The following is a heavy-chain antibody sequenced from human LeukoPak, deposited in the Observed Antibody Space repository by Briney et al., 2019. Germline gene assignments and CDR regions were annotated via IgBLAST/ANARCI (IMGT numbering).Heavy chain of an antibody. J-gene: IGHJ3*02. Sequence: PGGSLRLSCAASGFTFSSYGMHWVRQAPGKGLEWVAVISYDGSNKYYADSVKGRFTISRDNSKNTLYLQMNSLRAEDTAVYYCAKEYYDILTGYFNDAFDIWGQGTMVTVSS. CDR1: GFTFSSYG. CDR2: ISYDGSNK. V-gene: IGHV3-30*18. CDR3: AKEYYDILTGYFNDAFDI. D-gene: IGHD3-9*01.